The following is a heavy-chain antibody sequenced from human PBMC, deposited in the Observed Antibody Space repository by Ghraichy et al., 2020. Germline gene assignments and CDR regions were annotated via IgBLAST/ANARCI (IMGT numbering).Heavy chain of an antibody. CDR2: IYYSGST. Sequence: SETLSLTCTVSGGSISSYYWSWIRQPPGKGLEWIGYIYYSGSTNYNPSLKSRVTISVDTSKNQFSLKLSSVTAADTAVYYCATGYYGPNFDYWGQGTLVTVSS. D-gene: IGHD3-3*01. J-gene: IGHJ4*02. CDR3: ATGYYGPNFDY. V-gene: IGHV4-59*01. CDR1: GGSISSYY.